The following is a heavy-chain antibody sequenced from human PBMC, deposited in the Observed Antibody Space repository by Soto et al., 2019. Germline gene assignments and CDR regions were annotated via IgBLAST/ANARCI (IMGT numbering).Heavy chain of an antibody. J-gene: IGHJ4*02. Sequence: PGGSLRLSCAASGFTFSSYAMHWVRQAPGKGLEWVAVISYDGSNKYCADSVKGRFAISRDNAKNSLYLQMNSLRAEDTAVYYCASLDGLYYFDYWGQGTLVTVSS. V-gene: IGHV3-30*09. D-gene: IGHD2-8*01. CDR1: GFTFSSYA. CDR2: ISYDGSNK. CDR3: ASLDGLYYFDY.